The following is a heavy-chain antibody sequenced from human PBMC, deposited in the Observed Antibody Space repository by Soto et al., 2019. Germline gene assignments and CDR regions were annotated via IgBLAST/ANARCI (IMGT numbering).Heavy chain of an antibody. CDR3: ASSSPGSRTLMDI. Sequence: QVQLVQSGAEVKKPGASVKVSCKASGYTFTSYYMHWVRQAPGQGLEWMGIINPSGGSTSYAQKFQGRGTMTRDTSTSTVYMELSSLRSEDTAVYYCASSSPGSRTLMDIWGQGTMVTVSS. V-gene: IGHV1-46*03. CDR2: INPSGGST. CDR1: GYTFTSYY. D-gene: IGHD6-13*01. J-gene: IGHJ3*02.